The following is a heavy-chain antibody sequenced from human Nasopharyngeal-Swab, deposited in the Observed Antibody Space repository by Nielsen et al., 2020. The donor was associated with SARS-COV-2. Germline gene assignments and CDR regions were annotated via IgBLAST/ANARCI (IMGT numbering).Heavy chain of an antibody. D-gene: IGHD6-13*01. V-gene: IGHV1-8*01. CDR3: ARAEQLSLV. Sequence: WVRQAPGQGLEWMGWMNPNSGNTGYAQKFQGRVTMTRNTSISTAYMELRSLRSEDTAVYYCARAEQLSLVWGQGTLVTVSS. J-gene: IGHJ4*02. CDR2: MNPNSGNT.